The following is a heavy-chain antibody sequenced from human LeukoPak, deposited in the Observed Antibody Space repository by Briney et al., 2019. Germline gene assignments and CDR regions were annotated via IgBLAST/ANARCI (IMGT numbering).Heavy chain of an antibody. CDR2: IYTSGST. V-gene: IGHV4-4*07. CDR1: GGSISSYY. Sequence: SETLSLTCTVSGGSISSYYWSWIRQPAGKGLEWIGRIYTSGSTNYNPSLKSRVTMSVDTSKNQFSLKLSSVTAADTAVYYCARSRSSSRYSSSWELDYWGQGTLVIVSS. D-gene: IGHD6-13*01. J-gene: IGHJ4*02. CDR3: ARSRSSSRYSSSWELDY.